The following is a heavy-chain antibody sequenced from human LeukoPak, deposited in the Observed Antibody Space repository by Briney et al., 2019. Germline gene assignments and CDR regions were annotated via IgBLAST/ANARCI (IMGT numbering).Heavy chain of an antibody. D-gene: IGHD3-10*01. CDR3: ARNYGSGSYGPGINWFDP. CDR2: IYTSGST. Sequence: SQTLSLTCTVSGGSISSGSYYWSWIRQPAGKGLEWIGRIYTSGSTNYNPSLKSRVTISVDTSKNQFSLKLSSVTAADTAVYYCARNYGSGSYGPGINWFDPWGQGTLVTVSS. CDR1: GGSISSGSYY. V-gene: IGHV4-61*02. J-gene: IGHJ5*02.